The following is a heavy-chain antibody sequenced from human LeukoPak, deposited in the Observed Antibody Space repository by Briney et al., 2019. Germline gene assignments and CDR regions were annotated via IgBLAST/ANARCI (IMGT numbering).Heavy chain of an antibody. CDR2: ISWNSGSI. J-gene: IGHJ4*02. D-gene: IGHD4-23*01. V-gene: IGHV3-9*01. CDR3: AKGVTPGFAGFDY. CDR1: GFTFDDYA. Sequence: GRSLRLSCAASGFTFDDYAMHWVRQAPGKGLEWVSGISWNSGSIGYADSVKGRFTISRDNAKNSLYLQMNSLRAEDTALYYCAKGVTPGFAGFDYWGQGTLVTVSS.